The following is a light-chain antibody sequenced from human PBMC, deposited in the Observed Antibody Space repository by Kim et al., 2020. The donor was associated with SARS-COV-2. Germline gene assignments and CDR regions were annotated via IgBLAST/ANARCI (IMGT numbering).Light chain of an antibody. CDR2: QGN. CDR1: KLGDKY. CDR3: QAWDSATPYV. J-gene: IGLJ1*01. Sequence: SYELTQPPSVSVSPGQTANITCSGDKLGDKYPCWYQQKPGQSPVLVIYQGNKRPSGIPERFSCSNSGNTATLTISETQAMDEADYYCQAWDSATPYVFGTGTKVTVL. V-gene: IGLV3-1*01.